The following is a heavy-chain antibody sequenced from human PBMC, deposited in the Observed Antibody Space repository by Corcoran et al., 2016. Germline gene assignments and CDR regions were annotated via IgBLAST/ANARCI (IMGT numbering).Heavy chain of an antibody. J-gene: IGHJ4*02. Sequence: QVQLVESGGGVVKPGGSMRLACAASGFTLSRHGMHWVRQAPGKSLEWVAIIWYDGSKTDYAEAVKGRFTISRDTYKNTLYLQTTKLRAEDTAVYYCARNMGIPGRFDYWGQGTLVTVSS. V-gene: IGHV3-33*03. CDR3: ARNMGIPGRFDY. CDR2: IWYDGSKT. CDR1: GFTLSRHG. D-gene: IGHD1-26*01.